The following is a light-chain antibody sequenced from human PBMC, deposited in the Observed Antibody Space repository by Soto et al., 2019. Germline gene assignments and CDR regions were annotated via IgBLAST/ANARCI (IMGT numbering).Light chain of an antibody. CDR1: QSISRY. J-gene: IGKJ1*01. CDR2: GAN. CDR3: QQNDGTPGT. V-gene: IGKV1-39*01. Sequence: DIQLTQSPSSLSASVGDRITITCRSSQSISRYFNWYQQRPGTAPKVLIFGANSLQSGVPSRFSGSGSGTEFTLTISSLQPEDFSTYYCQQNDGTPGTFGQGTKVDVK.